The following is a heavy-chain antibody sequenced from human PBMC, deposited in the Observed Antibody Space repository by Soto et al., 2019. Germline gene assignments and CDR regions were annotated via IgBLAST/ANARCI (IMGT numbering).Heavy chain of an antibody. CDR3: ARDRGYDAHDYYYNAMDV. D-gene: IGHD2-15*01. J-gene: IGHJ6*02. CDR1: GFTFRTYT. Sequence: GGSLRLSCISSGFTFRTYTMNWVRQAPGKGLEWVSGIRGFSPYTFYAESVKGRFTISRANAKNSLYLQMNSLRAEDTAVYYCARDRGYDAHDYYYNAMDVWGQGTTGTAP. CDR2: IRGFSPYT. V-gene: IGHV3-21*01.